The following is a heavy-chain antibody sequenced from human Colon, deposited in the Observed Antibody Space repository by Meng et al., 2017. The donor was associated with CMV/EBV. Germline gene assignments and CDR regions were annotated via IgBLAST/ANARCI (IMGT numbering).Heavy chain of an antibody. J-gene: IGHJ4*02. CDR1: GYTFSDYQ. V-gene: IGHV1-2*02. CDR3: ARDPSGSRVPFDY. Sequence: VQWVQSGAKVKKPGASVKVSCKTSGYTFSDYQIHWVRQAHGQGLEWMGWINSNSGATDYAQKFQGRFTMTRDTSITTVYMELSSLRSDDTAVYYCARDPSGSRVPFDYWGQGSLVTVSS. D-gene: IGHD1-26*01. CDR2: INSNSGAT.